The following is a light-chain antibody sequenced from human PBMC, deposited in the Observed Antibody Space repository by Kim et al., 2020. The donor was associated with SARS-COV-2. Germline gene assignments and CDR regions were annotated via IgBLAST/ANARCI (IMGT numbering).Light chain of an antibody. J-gene: IGLJ3*02. CDR2: DNN. Sequence: QSVLTQPPSVSAAPGQKVTISCSGSSSNIGNNYVSWYQQLPGTAPKLLIYDNNKRPSGIPDRFSGSKSGTSATLGITGLQTGDEADYYCGTWDGSLRAGVFGGGTQLTVL. CDR3: GTWDGSLRAGV. CDR1: SSNIGNNY. V-gene: IGLV1-51*01.